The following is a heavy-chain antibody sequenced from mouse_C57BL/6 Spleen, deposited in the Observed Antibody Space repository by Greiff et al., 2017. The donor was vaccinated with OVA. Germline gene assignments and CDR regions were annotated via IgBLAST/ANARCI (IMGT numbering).Heavy chain of an antibody. D-gene: IGHD1-1*01. CDR2: IDPSDSYT. J-gene: IGHJ1*03. CDR1: GYTFTSYW. Sequence: VQLQQPGAELVKPGASVTLSCKASGYTFTSYWMQWVKQRPGQGLEWIGEIDPSDSYTNYNQKFKGKATLTVDTSSSTAYMQLSSLTSEVSAVYYCARWNYYGSSYGVWGTGTTVTVSS. V-gene: IGHV1-50*01. CDR3: ARWNYYGSSYGV.